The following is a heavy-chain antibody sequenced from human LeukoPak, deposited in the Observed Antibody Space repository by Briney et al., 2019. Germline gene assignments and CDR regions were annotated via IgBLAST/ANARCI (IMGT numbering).Heavy chain of an antibody. CDR3: AKWIAAADYFDY. J-gene: IGHJ4*02. CDR1: GFTFSSYA. CDR2: ISGSGGST. D-gene: IGHD6-13*01. Sequence: GGSLRLSCAASGFTFSSYAMSWARQAPGKGLEWVSAISGSGGSTYYADSVKGRFTISRDNSKNTLYLQMNSLRAEDTAVYYCAKWIAAADYFDYWGQGTLVTVSS. V-gene: IGHV3-23*01.